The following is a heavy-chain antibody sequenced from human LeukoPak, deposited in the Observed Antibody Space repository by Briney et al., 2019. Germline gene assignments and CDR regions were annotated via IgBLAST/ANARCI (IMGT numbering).Heavy chain of an antibody. CDR2: IGIDSGNT. Sequence: GGSLRLSCAASGFTFNIYAMNWVRRAPGRGLEWISYIGIDSGNTNYADSVKGRFTISGDKAKNSLYLQMNSLRVEDTAVYYCARDYKYAFDNWGQGTLVTVSS. CDR3: ARDYKYAFDN. CDR1: GFTFNIYA. J-gene: IGHJ4*02. D-gene: IGHD5-24*01. V-gene: IGHV3-48*01.